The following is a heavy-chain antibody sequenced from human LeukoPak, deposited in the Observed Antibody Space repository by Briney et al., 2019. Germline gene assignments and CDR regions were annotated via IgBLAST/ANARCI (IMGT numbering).Heavy chain of an antibody. CDR2: IYYSGST. Sequence: ASETLSLTCTVSGGSISSGGYSWSWIRQHPGKGLEWIGYIYYSGSTYYNPSLKSRVTISVDTSKNQFSLKLSSVTAADTAVYYCARVIAVAGNGPISWFDPWGQGTLVTVSS. D-gene: IGHD6-19*01. CDR1: GGSISSGGYS. V-gene: IGHV4-31*03. J-gene: IGHJ5*02. CDR3: ARVIAVAGNGPISWFDP.